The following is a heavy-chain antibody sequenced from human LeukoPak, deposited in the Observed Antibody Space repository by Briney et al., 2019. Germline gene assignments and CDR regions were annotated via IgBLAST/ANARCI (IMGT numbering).Heavy chain of an antibody. CDR2: IYYSGST. D-gene: IGHD2-2*01. J-gene: IGHJ4*02. CDR3: ASLYCSSTSCYVVDY. Sequence: SETLSLTCTVSGYSISSGYYWGWIRQPPGKGLEWIGYIYYSGSTYYNPSLKSRVTISVDTSKNQFSLKLSSVTAADTAVYYCASLYCSSTSCYVVDYWGQGTLVTVSS. V-gene: IGHV4-38-2*02. CDR1: GYSISSGYY.